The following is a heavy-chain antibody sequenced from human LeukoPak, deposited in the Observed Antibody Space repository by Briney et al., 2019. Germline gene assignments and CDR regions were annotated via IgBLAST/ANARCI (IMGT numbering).Heavy chain of an antibody. V-gene: IGHV1-69*04. CDR2: IIPILGIA. Sequence: SVKVSCKASGGTFSSYAISWVRQAPGQGLEWMGRIIPILGIANYAQKFQGRVTITADKSTSTAYMELSSLRSEDTAVYYCARREVGYSPETSYGMDVWGQGTTVTVSS. J-gene: IGHJ6*02. CDR3: ARREVGYSPETSYGMDV. CDR1: GGTFSSYA. D-gene: IGHD5-24*01.